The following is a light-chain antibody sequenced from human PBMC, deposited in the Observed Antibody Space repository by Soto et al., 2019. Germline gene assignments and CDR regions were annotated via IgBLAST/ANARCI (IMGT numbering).Light chain of an antibody. CDR1: SSNVGNHV. V-gene: IGLV1-36*01. Sequence: QSVLTQPPSVSEAPRQRVTISCSGSSSNVGNHVVNWYQQLPGKAPKLLIYYDDLLPSGVSDRFSGSKSGTSASLAISGLQSEDEAEYYCAAWDDRLSGLVFGGGTKLTVL. CDR2: YDD. CDR3: AAWDDRLSGLV. J-gene: IGLJ2*01.